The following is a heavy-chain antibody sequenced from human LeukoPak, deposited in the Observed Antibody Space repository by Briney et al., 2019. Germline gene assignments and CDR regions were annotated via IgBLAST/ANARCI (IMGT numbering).Heavy chain of an antibody. CDR2: ISYNGGDK. Sequence: PGRSLRLSCAASGFTFSSYGIHWVRQAPGKGLEWVAVISYNGGDKKYADSVKGRFTISRDNSKNTVYLEMNSLRAEDTAVYYCAKDVALRAAAYYFDYWGQGTLVTVSS. V-gene: IGHV3-30*18. J-gene: IGHJ4*02. D-gene: IGHD2-21*01. CDR3: AKDVALRAAAYYFDY. CDR1: GFTFSSYG.